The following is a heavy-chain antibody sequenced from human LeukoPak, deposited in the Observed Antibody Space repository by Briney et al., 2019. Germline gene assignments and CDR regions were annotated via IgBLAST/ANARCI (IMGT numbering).Heavy chain of an antibody. J-gene: IGHJ4*02. V-gene: IGHV3-23*01. CDR1: GFTFSNYA. CDR3: AKGSGAVAATLFDY. D-gene: IGHD6-19*01. Sequence: GGSLRLSCAASGFTFSNYAMSWVRQAPGKGLEWVSSISGSGGSTYYADSVKGRLTISRDNSKNTLYLQMNSLRAEDTAVYYCAKGSGAVAATLFDYWGQGTLVTVSS. CDR2: ISGSGGST.